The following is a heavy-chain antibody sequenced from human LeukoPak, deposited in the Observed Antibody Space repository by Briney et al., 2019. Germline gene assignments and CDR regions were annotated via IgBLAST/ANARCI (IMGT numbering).Heavy chain of an antibody. Sequence: QTGRSLRLSCAASGFTFSSYAMHWVRQAPGKGLEWVAVISYDGSNKYYADSVKGRFTISRDNSKNTLYLQMNSLRAEDTAVYYCAREGSRNYYDSSGQGYWGRGTLVTVSS. V-gene: IGHV3-30-3*01. CDR3: AREGSRNYYDSSGQGY. CDR2: ISYDGSNK. J-gene: IGHJ4*02. CDR1: GFTFSSYA. D-gene: IGHD3-22*01.